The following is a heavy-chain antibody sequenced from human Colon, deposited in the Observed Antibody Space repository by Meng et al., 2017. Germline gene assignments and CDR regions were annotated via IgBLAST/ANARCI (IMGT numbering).Heavy chain of an antibody. V-gene: IGHV4-31*03. CDR3: ARYCASTNCYTGFDF. Sequence: QVQLQESGPGLVKPSQTLSLTCTFSGGSMSSGGYYWSWIRQHPGKGLEWIGYIYYSGNTYYNPSLKSRVTISVDTSKNQFSLKLSSVTAADTAVYYCARYCASTNCYTGFDFWGQGTLVTVSS. CDR2: IYYSGNT. J-gene: IGHJ4*02. D-gene: IGHD2-2*02. CDR1: GGSMSSGGYY.